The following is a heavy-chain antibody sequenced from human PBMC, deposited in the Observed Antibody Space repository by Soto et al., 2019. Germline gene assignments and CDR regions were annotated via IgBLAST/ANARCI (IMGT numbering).Heavy chain of an antibody. Sequence: PSETLSLTCTVSGGSISSYYWSWIRQPPGKGLEWIGYIYYSGSTNYNPSLKSRVTISVDTSKNQFSLKLSSVTAADTAVYYCARVLAVGYSYGYDYWGQGTLVTVSS. J-gene: IGHJ4*02. V-gene: IGHV4-59*01. CDR3: ARVLAVGYSYGYDY. D-gene: IGHD5-18*01. CDR1: GGSISSYY. CDR2: IYYSGST.